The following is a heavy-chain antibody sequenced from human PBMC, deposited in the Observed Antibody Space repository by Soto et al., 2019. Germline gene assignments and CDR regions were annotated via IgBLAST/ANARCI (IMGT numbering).Heavy chain of an antibody. J-gene: IGHJ5*02. CDR2: INHIGST. V-gene: IGHV4-34*01. CDR1: GVCVSGHC. Sequence: PXASLWLSCAVCGVCVSGHCWNWIRQPPGKGLEWIGEINHIGSTNYNASLNGRVTISLDTSTNEVFLKLSSVTAADTDVYYCARGRGFDPWGQRTLVTVSS. CDR3: ARGRGFDP.